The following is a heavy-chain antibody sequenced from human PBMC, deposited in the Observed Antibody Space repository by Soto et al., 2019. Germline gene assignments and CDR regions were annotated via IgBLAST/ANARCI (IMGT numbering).Heavy chain of an antibody. J-gene: IGHJ5*02. CDR2: ISYDGSYK. Sequence: QVQLVQSGGGVVQPGRSLRLSCAASGFTFNNYGMHWVRQAPGKGLEWVAVISYDGSYKYYADSVKGRFTISRDNSKNTLYLQMNSLRAEDTAVYYCAKAQNRIAGSTIYWFDPWGQGTLVTVSS. CDR1: GFTFNNYG. CDR3: AKAQNRIAGSTIYWFDP. D-gene: IGHD1-7*01. V-gene: IGHV3-30*18.